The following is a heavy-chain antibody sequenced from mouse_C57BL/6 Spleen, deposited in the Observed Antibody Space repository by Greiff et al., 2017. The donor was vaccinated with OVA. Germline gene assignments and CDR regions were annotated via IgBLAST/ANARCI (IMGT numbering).Heavy chain of an antibody. J-gene: IGHJ2*01. V-gene: IGHV6-3*01. CDR3: TGVVATDY. D-gene: IGHD1-1*01. CDR2: IRLKSDNYAT. Sequence: EVKLMESGGGLVQPGGSMKLSCVASGFTFSNYWMNWVRQSPEKGLEWVAQIRLKSDNYATHYAESVKGRFTISRDDSKSSVYLQMNNLRAEDTGIYYCTGVVATDYWGQGTTLTVSS. CDR1: GFTFSNYW.